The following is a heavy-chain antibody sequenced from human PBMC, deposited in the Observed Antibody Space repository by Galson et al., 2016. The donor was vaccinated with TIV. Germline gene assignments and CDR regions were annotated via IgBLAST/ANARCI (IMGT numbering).Heavy chain of an antibody. Sequence: SVKVSCKASGYRFIGYYIHWVRQAPGRGPEWMGCINPGNGDTKYAQIFQGSVTLNWDTSVSTAYMELTSLRSDDTAVYFCAKERDWGVAEFDFWGQGTPVSVSS. CDR2: INPGNGDT. CDR1: GYRFIGYY. CDR3: AKERDWGVAEFDF. D-gene: IGHD3-10*01. V-gene: IGHV1-2*02. J-gene: IGHJ4*02.